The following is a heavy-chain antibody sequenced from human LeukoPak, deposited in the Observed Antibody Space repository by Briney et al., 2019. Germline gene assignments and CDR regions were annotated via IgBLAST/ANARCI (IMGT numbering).Heavy chain of an antibody. CDR2: IIPIFGTA. J-gene: IGHJ4*02. CDR3: ARARGSYWYFDY. Sequence: GASVKVSCKASGGTFSSYAISWVRQAPRQGLEWMGGIIPIFGTANYAQKFQGRVTITADESTSTAYMELSSLRSEDTAVYYCARARGSYWYFDYWGQGTLVTVSS. V-gene: IGHV1-69*13. CDR1: GGTFSSYA. D-gene: IGHD1-26*01.